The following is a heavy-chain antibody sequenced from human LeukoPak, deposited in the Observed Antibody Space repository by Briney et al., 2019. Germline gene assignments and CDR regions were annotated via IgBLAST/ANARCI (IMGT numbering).Heavy chain of an antibody. CDR2: ISYDGSNK. Sequence: GGSLRLSCAASGFSLTSNGMHWVRQAPGKGLEWVAVISYDGSNKYFGDSVKGRFTISRDNSKNTLYLQMNSLRAEDTAVYYCAKARPAIAARVGYYYYGMDVWGQGTTVTVSS. D-gene: IGHD6-6*01. J-gene: IGHJ6*02. CDR3: AKARPAIAARVGYYYYGMDV. CDR1: GFSLTSNG. V-gene: IGHV3-30*18.